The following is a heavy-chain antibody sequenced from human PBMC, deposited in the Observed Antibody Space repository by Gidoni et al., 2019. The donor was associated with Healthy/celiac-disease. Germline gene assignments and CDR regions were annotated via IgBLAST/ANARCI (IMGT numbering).Heavy chain of an antibody. CDR3: ASLIVGATLVSGEFDY. J-gene: IGHJ4*02. D-gene: IGHD1-26*01. CDR1: GYSLRSGYH. V-gene: IGHV4-38-2*02. Sequence: QVQLQESGQGLEKHSETLSPTRTLSGYSLRSGYHWGWIRQPPGKGLEWSGSIYHSGGTYYNPSLKSRVTISVDTSKNQFSLKLSSVTAADTAVYYCASLIVGATLVSGEFDYWGQGTLVTVSS. CDR2: IYHSGGT.